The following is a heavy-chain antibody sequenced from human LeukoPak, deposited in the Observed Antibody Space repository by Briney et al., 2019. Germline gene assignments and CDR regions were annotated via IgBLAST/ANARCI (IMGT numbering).Heavy chain of an antibody. V-gene: IGHV5-10-1*01. CDR3: AYAVGDYDSFDY. J-gene: IGHJ4*02. D-gene: IGHD3-22*01. Sequence: PGESLKISCYGSGFGFSSSWIGWVRQMPGKGLEWMGTIDPSDSYTNYSPSFQGHVTISADKSISTAYLQWSSLKASDTAMYYCAYAVGDYDSFDYWGQGTLVTVSS. CDR1: GFGFSSSW. CDR2: IDPSDSYT.